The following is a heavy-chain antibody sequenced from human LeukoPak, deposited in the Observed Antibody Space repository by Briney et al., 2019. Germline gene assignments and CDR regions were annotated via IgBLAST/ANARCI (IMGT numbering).Heavy chain of an antibody. CDR2: ITSDGSSS. J-gene: IGHJ4*02. Sequence: GGSLRLSCTASGFTFSSHDLSWVRQAPGKGLEWVSSITSDGSSSFYADSVKGRFTISRDNPKNTLYLRMNSLRAEDTAVYYCAKGPPFSSTWYFDFWAQGALVTVSS. CDR1: GFTFSSHD. V-gene: IGHV3-23*01. CDR3: AKGPPFSSTWYFDF. D-gene: IGHD6-13*01.